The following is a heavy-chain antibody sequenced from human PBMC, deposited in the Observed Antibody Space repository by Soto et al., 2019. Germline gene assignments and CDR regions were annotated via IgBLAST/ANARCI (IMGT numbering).Heavy chain of an antibody. J-gene: IGHJ6*02. CDR1: GGTFSSYA. CDR2: IIPIFGTA. Sequence: SVKVSCKASGGTFSSYAISWVRQAPGQGLEWMGGIIPIFGTANYAQKFQGRVTITADESTSTAYMELSSLRSEDTAVYYCARSGRWGDYYYGMDVWGQGTTVTVSS. CDR3: ARSGRWGDYYYGMDV. V-gene: IGHV1-69*13. D-gene: IGHD3-16*01.